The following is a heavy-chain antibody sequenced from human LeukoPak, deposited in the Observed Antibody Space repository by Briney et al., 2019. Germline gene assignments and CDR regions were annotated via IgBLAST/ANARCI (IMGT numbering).Heavy chain of an antibody. D-gene: IGHD3-9*01. J-gene: IGHJ3*02. Sequence: GGSLRLSCAASGFTFSSYGMHWVRQAPGKGLEWVAVISYDGGNKYYADSVKGRFTISRDNSKNTLYLQMNSLRAEDTAVYYCAREDILTGSNAFDIWGQGTMVTVSS. CDR2: ISYDGGNK. CDR3: AREDILTGSNAFDI. V-gene: IGHV3-30*03. CDR1: GFTFSSYG.